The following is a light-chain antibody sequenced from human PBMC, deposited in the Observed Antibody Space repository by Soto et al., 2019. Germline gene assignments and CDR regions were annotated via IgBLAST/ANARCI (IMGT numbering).Light chain of an antibody. V-gene: IGLV2-14*03. CDR3: SSYANSNTQV. J-gene: IGLJ2*01. Sequence: QSALTQPASVSGSPGQSITVSCIGTSSDVGGYNYVSWYQQHPGKAPKLMIHDVSNRPSGVPNRFSGSKSGNTASLTISGLQAEDEAYYYCSSYANSNTQVFGGGTKVTVL. CDR2: DVS. CDR1: SSDVGGYNY.